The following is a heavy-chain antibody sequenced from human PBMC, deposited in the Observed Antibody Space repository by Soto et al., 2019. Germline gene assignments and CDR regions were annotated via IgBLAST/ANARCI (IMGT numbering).Heavy chain of an antibody. CDR1: GFTFSSYA. CDR2: ISGSGGST. J-gene: IGHJ6*02. D-gene: IGHD2-15*01. CDR3: AKATGYCSGGSCSTSPYYYYYGMDV. V-gene: IGHV3-23*01. Sequence: GGSLRLSCAASGFTFSSYAMSWVRQAPGKGLEWVSAISGSGGSTYYADSVKGRFTISRDNSKNTLYLQMNSLRAEDTAVYYCAKATGYCSGGSCSTSPYYYYYGMDVWGQGTTVTVSS.